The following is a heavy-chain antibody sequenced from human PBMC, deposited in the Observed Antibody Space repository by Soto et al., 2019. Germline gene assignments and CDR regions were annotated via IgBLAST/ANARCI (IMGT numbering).Heavy chain of an antibody. J-gene: IGHJ5*02. CDR1: GFTFEDYA. Sequence: EVQLVESGGGLVQPGRSLRLSCAASGFTFEDYAMHWVRQAPGKGLEWVSGIRWNSGNIGYAESVKGRFTISRDNSKNTLYLQMNSLRAEDTALYYCAKEPSLGGFPHDWFDTWGQGTLVTVSS. V-gene: IGHV3-9*01. CDR3: AKEPSLGGFPHDWFDT. CDR2: IRWNSGNI. D-gene: IGHD3-16*01.